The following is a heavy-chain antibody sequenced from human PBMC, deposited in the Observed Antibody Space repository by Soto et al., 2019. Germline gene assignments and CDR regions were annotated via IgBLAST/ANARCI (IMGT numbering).Heavy chain of an antibody. CDR2: IKQDGSEK. Sequence: EVQLVESGGALVQPGGSLRLSCAASGFTFSRYWMTWVRQAPGKGPEWVANIKQDGSEKYYVDSVKGRFTISRDNAKNSLYLQMNSLSVEDTAVYFCARGTLWNGYQFFDFWGKGTLVTVSS. CDR1: GFTFSRYW. J-gene: IGHJ4*02. V-gene: IGHV3-7*01. CDR3: ARGTLWNGYQFFDF. D-gene: IGHD3-3*01.